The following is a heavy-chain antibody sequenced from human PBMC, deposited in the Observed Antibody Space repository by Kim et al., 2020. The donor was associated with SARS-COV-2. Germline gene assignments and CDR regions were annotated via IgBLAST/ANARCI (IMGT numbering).Heavy chain of an antibody. CDR2: IWGDGSKK. Sequence: GGSLRLSCTASGFTFSSHGMHWVRQAPGKGLEWVAVIWGDGSKKYYADSVRGRFTISRDDSKDTLYLQMNTLRAEDTAVYYCARGSTGSFDWFDPWAQGT. CDR1: GFTFSSHG. V-gene: IGHV3-33*01. J-gene: IGHJ5*02. D-gene: IGHD3-10*01. CDR3: ARGSTGSFDWFDP.